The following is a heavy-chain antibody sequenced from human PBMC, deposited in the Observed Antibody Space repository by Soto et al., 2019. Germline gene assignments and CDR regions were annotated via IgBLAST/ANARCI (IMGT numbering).Heavy chain of an antibody. CDR1: GGSISSGGYS. CDR3: ARDTHYDSRGYYSGEHWYFDL. D-gene: IGHD3-22*01. J-gene: IGHJ2*01. V-gene: IGHV4-30-2*01. CDR2: IYHSGST. Sequence: QLQLQESGSGLVKPSQTLSLTCAVSGGSISSGGYSWSWIRQPPGKGLEWIGYIYHSGSTYYNPSLKSRVTISVDRSKNQFSLKLSSVTAADTAVYYCARDTHYDSRGYYSGEHWYFDLWGRGTLVTVSS.